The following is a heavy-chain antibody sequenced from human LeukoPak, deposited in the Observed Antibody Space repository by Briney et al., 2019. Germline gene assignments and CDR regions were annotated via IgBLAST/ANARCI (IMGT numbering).Heavy chain of an antibody. CDR3: AREGFITGTYFDY. CDR1: GFTSSSYA. J-gene: IGHJ4*02. V-gene: IGHV3-30-3*01. CDR2: ISYDGSNK. D-gene: IGHD1-20*01. Sequence: GGSLRLSCAASGFTSSSYAMHWVRQAPGKGLEWVAVISYDGSNKYYADSVKGRFTISRDNSKNTLYLQMNSLRAEDTAVYYCAREGFITGTYFDYWGQGTLVTVSS.